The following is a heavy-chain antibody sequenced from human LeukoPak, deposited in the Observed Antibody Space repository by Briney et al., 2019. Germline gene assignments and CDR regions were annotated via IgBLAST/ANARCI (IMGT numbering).Heavy chain of an antibody. CDR1: GGSVSSYY. D-gene: IGHD3-22*01. V-gene: IGHV4-59*02. CDR3: ARSLTYYYDTSGYYS. Sequence: KSSETLSLTCTVSGGSVSSYYWSWIRQPPGKGLEYIGYVYYTGITDYNPSLKSRVTISVDTSKNQFSLKLNSVTAADTAVYYCARSLTYYYDTSGYYSWGQGTLVTVSS. J-gene: IGHJ4*02. CDR2: VYYTGIT.